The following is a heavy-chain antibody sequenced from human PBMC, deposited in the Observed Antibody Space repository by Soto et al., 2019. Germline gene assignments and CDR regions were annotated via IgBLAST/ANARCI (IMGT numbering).Heavy chain of an antibody. D-gene: IGHD3-9*01. CDR1: GYTFTGYY. CDR2: INPNSGGT. Sequence: ASVKVSCKASGYTFTGYYMHWVRQAPGQGLEWMGWINPNSGGTNYAQKFQGWVTMTRDTSISTAYMEMSRLRSDDTAVYYCARDSGFDILSGSKNWFLPWGQGILLTVSA. V-gene: IGHV1-2*04. J-gene: IGHJ5*02. CDR3: ARDSGFDILSGSKNWFLP.